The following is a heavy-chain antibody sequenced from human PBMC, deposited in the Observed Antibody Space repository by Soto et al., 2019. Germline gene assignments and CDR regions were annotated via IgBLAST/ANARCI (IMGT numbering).Heavy chain of an antibody. CDR3: ARGHCSRTSCYIGGYYYYGMDV. Sequence: EVQLVESGGGLDKPGGSLRLSCEASGFTLSSHTMNWVRQAPGKGLEWVSSISSDSRYIYYGDSVKGRFTISRDNAKNSLYLQMNSLRAEDTAVYYCARGHCSRTSCYIGGYYYYGMDVWGQGTTVTVSS. D-gene: IGHD2-2*02. J-gene: IGHJ6*02. CDR2: ISSDSRYI. CDR1: GFTLSSHT. V-gene: IGHV3-21*01.